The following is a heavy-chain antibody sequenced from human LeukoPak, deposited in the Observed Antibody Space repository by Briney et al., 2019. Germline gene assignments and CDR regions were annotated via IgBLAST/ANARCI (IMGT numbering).Heavy chain of an antibody. D-gene: IGHD3-22*01. Sequence: SETLSLTCTVSGGSMSNYYWSWIRQPPGKGLEWIGYIYYSGSTYYNPSLKSRVTISVDTSKNQFSLNLISVTAADTAVYYCARVGGYPLSAFDIWGQGTMVTVSS. V-gene: IGHV4-59*01. CDR3: ARVGGYPLSAFDI. CDR2: IYYSGST. CDR1: GGSMSNYY. J-gene: IGHJ3*02.